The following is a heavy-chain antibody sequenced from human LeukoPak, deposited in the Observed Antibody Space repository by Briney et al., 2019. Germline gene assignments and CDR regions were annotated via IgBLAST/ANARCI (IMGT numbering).Heavy chain of an antibody. V-gene: IGHV3-72*01. D-gene: IGHD3-10*01. CDR3: ARDRNYGSGSHDAFDV. Sequence: PGGSLTLPCAVSVHPHSVYHELCVRQSTEKAVECFGRNRNKPHSYTATYAASVQGRFTISRDHSQNTLYLQMNSLKAEDAAVYYCARDRNYGSGSHDAFDVWGQGTMVTVSS. CDR1: VHPHSVYH. CDR2: NRNKPHSYTA. J-gene: IGHJ3*01.